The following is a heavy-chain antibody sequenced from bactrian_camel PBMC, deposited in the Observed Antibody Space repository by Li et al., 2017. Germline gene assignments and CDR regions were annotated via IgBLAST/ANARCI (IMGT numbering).Heavy chain of an antibody. J-gene: IGHJ6*01. CDR1: GSTFREWY. CDR3: VREEKEVVALMGFGY. V-gene: IGHV3S10*01. Sequence: QLVESGGGLVQPGGSLRLSCAASGSTFREWYMTWVRWAPGKGLEWVSTIYGVAETYYTDSVKGRFTISRDNAKNTVYAQMNSLKPEDTAVYYCVREEKEVVALMGFGYWGQGTQVTVS. CDR2: IYGVAET. D-gene: IGHD2*01.